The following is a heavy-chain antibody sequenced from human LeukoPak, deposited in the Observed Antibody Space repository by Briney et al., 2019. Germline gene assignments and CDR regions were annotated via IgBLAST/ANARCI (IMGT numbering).Heavy chain of an antibody. CDR2: IYYTGNT. CDR3: ARGGKQQLVMYYYYMDV. Sequence: SETLSLTCTVSGDSITGYYWGWIRQPPGKGLEWIGNIYYTGNTYYNASLKSRVTISVDTSKNQFSLKLSSVTAADTAVYYCARGGKQQLVMYYYYMDVWGKGTTVTVSS. J-gene: IGHJ6*03. CDR1: GDSITGYY. D-gene: IGHD6-13*01. V-gene: IGHV4-39*07.